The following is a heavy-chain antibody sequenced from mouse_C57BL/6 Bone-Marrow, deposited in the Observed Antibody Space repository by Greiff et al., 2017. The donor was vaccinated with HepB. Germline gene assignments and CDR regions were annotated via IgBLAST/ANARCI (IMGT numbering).Heavy chain of an antibody. CDR3: ARGGYYYGSSSFAY. Sequence: VQLQESGAELVKPGASVKLSCKASGYTFTSYWMHWVKQRPGQGLEWIGMIHPNSGSTNYNEKFKSKATLTVDKSSSTAYMQLSSRTSEDSAVYYCARGGYYYGSSSFAYWGQGTLVTVSA. CDR2: IHPNSGST. CDR1: GYTFTSYW. D-gene: IGHD1-1*01. V-gene: IGHV1-64*01. J-gene: IGHJ3*01.